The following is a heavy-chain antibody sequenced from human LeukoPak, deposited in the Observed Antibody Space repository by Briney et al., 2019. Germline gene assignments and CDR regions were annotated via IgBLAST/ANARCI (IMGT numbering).Heavy chain of an antibody. CDR1: GYTFTSYD. CDR2: INPHSGGT. J-gene: IGHJ4*02. V-gene: IGHV1-2*02. Sequence: ASVKVSCKASGYTFTSYDINWVRQATGQGLEWMGWINPHSGGTNYAQKFQGRVTMTRDTSISTAYMELSRLRSDDTAVYYCARDGFYCSGGSCYSGPWGYYFDYWGQGTLVTVSS. D-gene: IGHD2-15*01. CDR3: ARDGFYCSGGSCYSGPWGYYFDY.